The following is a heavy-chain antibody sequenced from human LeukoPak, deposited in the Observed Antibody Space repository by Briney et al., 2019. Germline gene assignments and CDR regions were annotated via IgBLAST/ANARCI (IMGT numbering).Heavy chain of an antibody. D-gene: IGHD3-10*01. CDR2: INTDGSST. V-gene: IGHV3-74*01. Sequence: GGFLRLSCAASGFTFSSYWMHWVRQAPGKGLVWVSNINTDGSSTSYADSVKGRFTISRDNAKNSLYLQMNSLRAEDTAVYYCARKELGVYYGSVSYDYWGQGTLVTVSS. CDR3: ARKELGVYYGSVSYDY. J-gene: IGHJ4*02. CDR1: GFTFSSYW.